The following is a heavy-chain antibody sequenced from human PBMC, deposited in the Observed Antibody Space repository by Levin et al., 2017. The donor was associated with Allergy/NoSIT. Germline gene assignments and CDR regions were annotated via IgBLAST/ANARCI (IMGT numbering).Heavy chain of an antibody. Sequence: GGSLRLSCAASGFTFSSYGMHWVRQAPGKGLEWVAVIWYDGSDKYYGDSVKGRFTMSRDNSKNTLYLQMNSLRAEDTAVYYCARDGPLSLIVPAAGTRYFDYWGQGTLVTVSS. D-gene: IGHD6-13*01. CDR3: ARDGPLSLIVPAAGTRYFDY. J-gene: IGHJ4*02. CDR1: GFTFSSYG. CDR2: IWYDGSDK. V-gene: IGHV3-33*01.